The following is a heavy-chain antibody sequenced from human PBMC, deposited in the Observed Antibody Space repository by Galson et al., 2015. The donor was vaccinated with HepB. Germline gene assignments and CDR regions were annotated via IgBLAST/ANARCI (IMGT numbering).Heavy chain of an antibody. CDR3: ARDSFKGDYYDSSGYRDY. J-gene: IGHJ4*02. Sequence: SVKVSCKASGGTFCSYTISWVRQAPGQGLEWMGRIIPILGIANYAQKFQGRVTITADKSTSTAYMELSSLRSEDTAVYYCARDSFKGDYYDSSGYRDYWGQGTLVTVSS. CDR2: IIPILGIA. V-gene: IGHV1-69*04. D-gene: IGHD3-22*01. CDR1: GGTFCSYT.